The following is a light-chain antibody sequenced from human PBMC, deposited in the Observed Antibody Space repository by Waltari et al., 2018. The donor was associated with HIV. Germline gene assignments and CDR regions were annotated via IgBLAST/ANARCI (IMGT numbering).Light chain of an antibody. V-gene: IGLV4-69*01. CDR1: FGNNNYA. J-gene: IGLJ3*02. CDR2: LNSDGSH. CDR3: QSWGGGSWV. Sequence: QLVLTQSPSASASLGASVKLTCSLGFGNNNYAIAWHQQQPAKGPRFLMKLNSDGSHTAGYGIHDRCAGSSSGTERYLTISSLQSGDEADYYCQSWGGGSWVFGGGTKLTVL.